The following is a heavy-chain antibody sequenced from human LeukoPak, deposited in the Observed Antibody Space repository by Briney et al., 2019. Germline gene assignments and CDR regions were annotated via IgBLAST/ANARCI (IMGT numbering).Heavy chain of an antibody. CDR1: GGSFSGYY. Sequence: PSETLSLTCAVYGGSFSGYYWSWIRQPPGKGLEWIGEINHSGSTNYNPSLKSRVTISVDTSKNQFSLKLSSVTAADTAVYYCARGSIASYWGQGTQVTVSS. V-gene: IGHV4-34*01. J-gene: IGHJ4*02. CDR2: INHSGST. D-gene: IGHD2-21*01. CDR3: ARGSIASY.